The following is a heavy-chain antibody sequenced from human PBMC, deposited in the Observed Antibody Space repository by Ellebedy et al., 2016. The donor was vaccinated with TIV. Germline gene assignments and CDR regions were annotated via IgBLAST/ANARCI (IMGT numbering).Heavy chain of an antibody. Sequence: AASVKVSCKVSGYSLTELSMHWARQAPGKGLEWMGGFDPEDGETTYAQKFQGRVTMTEDTSTDTAYMELSNLRSEETAVYFCATDSSKSRLVMVTSAQAFDVWGQGTLVTVSS. CDR1: GYSLTELS. CDR3: ATDSSKSRLVMVTSAQAFDV. V-gene: IGHV1-24*01. D-gene: IGHD2-21*02. CDR2: FDPEDGET. J-gene: IGHJ3*01.